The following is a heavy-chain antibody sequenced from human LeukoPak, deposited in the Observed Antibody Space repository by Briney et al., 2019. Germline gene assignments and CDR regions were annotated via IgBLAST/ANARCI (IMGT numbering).Heavy chain of an antibody. CDR2: INHSGST. CDR3: ARRVRKLLWFGESELNWFDP. Sequence: PSETLSLTCAVYGGSFSGYYWSWIRQPPGKGLEWIGEINHSGSTNYNPSLKSRVTISVDTSKNQFSLKLSSVTAADTAVYYCARRVRKLLWFGESELNWFDPWGQGTLVTVSS. CDR1: GGSFSGYY. V-gene: IGHV4-34*01. J-gene: IGHJ5*02. D-gene: IGHD3-10*01.